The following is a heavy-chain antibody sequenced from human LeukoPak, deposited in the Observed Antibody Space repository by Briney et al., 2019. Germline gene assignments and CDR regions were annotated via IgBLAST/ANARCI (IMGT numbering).Heavy chain of an antibody. D-gene: IGHD1-14*01. J-gene: IGHJ4*02. CDR1: GFTFSTYI. V-gene: IGHV3-48*01. CDR3: ARLGPRQVYDY. CDR2: ISSSSGPI. Sequence: GGSLRLSCAASGFTFSTYIMNWVRQAPGKGLEWVSYISSSSGPIYYAASVKGRFTISRDNAKNSPYLQMDSLRSDDTAVYYCARLGPRQVYDYWGQGTLVTVSS.